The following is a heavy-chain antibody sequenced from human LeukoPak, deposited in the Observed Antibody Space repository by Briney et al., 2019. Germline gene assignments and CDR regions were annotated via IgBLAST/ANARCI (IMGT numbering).Heavy chain of an antibody. Sequence: GGSLRLSCALSGITFSNHGMNWVRQAPGKGLEWVSAISGSGGSTYYADSVKGRFTISRDNSKNTLYLQMNSLRAEDTAVYYCARAMVRGGGFDYWGQGTLVTVSS. CDR1: GITFSNHG. V-gene: IGHV3-23*01. D-gene: IGHD3-10*01. CDR2: ISGSGGST. CDR3: ARAMVRGGGFDY. J-gene: IGHJ4*02.